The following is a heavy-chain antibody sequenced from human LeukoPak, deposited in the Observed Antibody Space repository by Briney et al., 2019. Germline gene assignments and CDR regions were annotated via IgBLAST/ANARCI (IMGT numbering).Heavy chain of an antibody. J-gene: IGHJ5*02. Sequence: GESLKISCEGSGYSFTSYWIGWVRQMPGKGLEWMGIIYPGDSDTRYSPSFQGQVTISADKSISTAYLQWSSLKASDTAMYYCARGGSADYVWGSYRYGWFDPWGQGTLVTVSS. CDR1: GYSFTSYW. D-gene: IGHD3-16*02. CDR2: IYPGDSDT. V-gene: IGHV5-51*01. CDR3: ARGGSADYVWGSYRYGWFDP.